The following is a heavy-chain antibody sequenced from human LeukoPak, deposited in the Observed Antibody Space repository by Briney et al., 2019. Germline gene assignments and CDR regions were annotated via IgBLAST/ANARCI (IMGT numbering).Heavy chain of an antibody. CDR1: GFTFSDYY. J-gene: IGHJ3*02. CDR3: ARDTSTSWTQLDNAFDI. CDR2: IKQDGSEK. Sequence: PGGSLRLSCAASGFTFSDYYMSWIRQAPGKGLEWVANIKQDGSEKYYVDSVKGRFTISRDNAKNSLYLQMNSLRAEDTAVYYCARDTSTSWTQLDNAFDIWGQGTMVTVSS. V-gene: IGHV3-7*01. D-gene: IGHD2-2*01.